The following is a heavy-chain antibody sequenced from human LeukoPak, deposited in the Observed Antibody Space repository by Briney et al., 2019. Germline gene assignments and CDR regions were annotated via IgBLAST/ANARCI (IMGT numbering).Heavy chain of an antibody. D-gene: IGHD1-26*01. V-gene: IGHV3-23*01. J-gene: IGHJ4*02. CDR2: ISGSGGST. CDR3: AKDQGARGLGQDFDY. Sequence: RGSLRLSCAASGFTFSSYAMSWVRQAPGKRLEWVSAISGSGGSTYYADSVKGRFTISRDNSKNTLYLQMNSLRAEDTAVYYCAKDQGARGLGQDFDYWGQGTLVTVSS. CDR1: GFTFSSYA.